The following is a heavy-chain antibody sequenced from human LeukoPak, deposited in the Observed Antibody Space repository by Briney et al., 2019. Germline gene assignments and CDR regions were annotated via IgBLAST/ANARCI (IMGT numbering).Heavy chain of an antibody. CDR3: ARDAVAVGVRGSWFDP. J-gene: IGHJ5*02. D-gene: IGHD6-19*01. Sequence: ASVKVSCKASGYTFTGYYIHWVRQAPGQGLEWMGWINPNSGGTNYAQKFQGRVTITRDTSISTAYMELSRLRSDDTALYYCARDAVAVGVRGSWFDPCGQGTLVTVSS. V-gene: IGHV1-2*02. CDR2: INPNSGGT. CDR1: GYTFTGYY.